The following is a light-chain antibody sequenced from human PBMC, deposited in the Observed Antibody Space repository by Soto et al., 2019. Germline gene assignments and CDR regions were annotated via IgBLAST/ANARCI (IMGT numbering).Light chain of an antibody. CDR3: SSYAGSNNPWV. CDR2: EVT. CDR1: SSDVGAYNY. Sequence: QSALTQPPSASGSPGQSVTIACTGTSSDVGAYNYVCWYQHHPGKAPKLIISEVTKRPSGVPDRFSGSKSGNTASLTVTGLQAEDEADYYCSSYAGSNNPWVFGGGTKLTVL. J-gene: IGLJ3*02. V-gene: IGLV2-8*01.